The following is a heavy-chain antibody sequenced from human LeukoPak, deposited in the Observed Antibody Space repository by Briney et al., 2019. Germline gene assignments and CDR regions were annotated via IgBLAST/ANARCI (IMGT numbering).Heavy chain of an antibody. CDR2: ISYDGHNE. D-gene: IGHD5-12*01. Sequence: QTGGSLRLSCAASGFTFSGYGMHWVRQAPGKGLEWVAVISYDGHNEYYADSVKGRFTISRDNSKNTVLLQMNSLRVEDTAVYCCAKGIGYGGMDVWGQGTTLIVSS. CDR3: AKGIGYGGMDV. J-gene: IGHJ6*02. CDR1: GFTFSGYG. V-gene: IGHV3-30*18.